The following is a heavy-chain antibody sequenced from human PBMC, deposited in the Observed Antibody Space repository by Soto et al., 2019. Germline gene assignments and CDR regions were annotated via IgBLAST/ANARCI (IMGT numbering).Heavy chain of an antibody. J-gene: IGHJ6*02. CDR3: ARDIVVVVAAHYYYYGMDV. Sequence: GGSLRLSCAASGFTFSSYAMHWVRQAPGKGLEWVAVISYDGSNKYYADSVKGRFTISRDNSKNTLYLQMNSLRAEDTAVYYCARDIVVVVAAHYYYYGMDVWGQGTTVTVSS. D-gene: IGHD2-15*01. V-gene: IGHV3-30-3*01. CDR2: ISYDGSNK. CDR1: GFTFSSYA.